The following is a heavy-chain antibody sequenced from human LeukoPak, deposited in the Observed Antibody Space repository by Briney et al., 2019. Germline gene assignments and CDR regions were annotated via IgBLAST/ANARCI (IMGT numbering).Heavy chain of an antibody. J-gene: IGHJ4*02. CDR2: IYYSGST. Sequence: SETLSLTCTVSGGSTSSYYWSWIRQPPGKGLEWVGYIYYSGSTNYNPSLKSRVTISVDTSKNQFSLKLSSVTAADTAVYYCARLGPSTVPDYWGQGTLVTVSS. V-gene: IGHV4-59*08. D-gene: IGHD4-17*01. CDR1: GGSTSSYY. CDR3: ARLGPSTVPDY.